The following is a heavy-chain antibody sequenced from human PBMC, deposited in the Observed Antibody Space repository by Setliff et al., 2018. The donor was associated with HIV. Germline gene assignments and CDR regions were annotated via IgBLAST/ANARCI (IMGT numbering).Heavy chain of an antibody. CDR2: IYYSGST. CDR3: ARVSRYDSSGYYYAFDI. CDR1: GGSISSSSYY. Sequence: PSETLSLTCTVSGGSISSSSYYWGWIRQPPGKGLEWIGYIYYSGSTYYNPSLKSRVTISVDTSKNQFSLKLSSVTAADTAVYYCARVSRYDSSGYYYAFDIWGQGTMVTVSS. D-gene: IGHD3-22*01. V-gene: IGHV4-31*03. J-gene: IGHJ3*02.